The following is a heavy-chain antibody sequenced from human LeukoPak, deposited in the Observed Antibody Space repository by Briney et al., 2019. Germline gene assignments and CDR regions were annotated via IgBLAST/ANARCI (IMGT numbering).Heavy chain of an antibody. V-gene: IGHV4-59*01. D-gene: IGHD4-17*01. Sequence: PSETLSLTCTVSGGSISNYYWSWLRQPPGKGLEWIGYIYFSGTTNINPSLKSRVTISVDMSKNQFSLKLSSVTAADTAVYYRAREDPQTTVPEGLDVWGQGTTVTVSS. CDR1: GGSISNYY. CDR2: IYFSGTT. J-gene: IGHJ6*02. CDR3: AREDPQTTVPEGLDV.